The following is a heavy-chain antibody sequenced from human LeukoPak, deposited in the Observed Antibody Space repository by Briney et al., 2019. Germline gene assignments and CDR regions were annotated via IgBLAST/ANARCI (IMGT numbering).Heavy chain of an antibody. CDR3: ARGSFHSSWPFDY. D-gene: IGHD6-13*01. CDR2: RNPNSGNT. Sequence: ASVNVSCKASGYTVTSYDINWVRQATGQGLEWMGWRNPNSGNTGYAKKSQVRVTMNTNTSISTAYMELSSLKSDDTAVYYCARGSFHSSWPFDYWGQGTLVTVSS. V-gene: IGHV1-8*01. J-gene: IGHJ4*02. CDR1: GYTVTSYD.